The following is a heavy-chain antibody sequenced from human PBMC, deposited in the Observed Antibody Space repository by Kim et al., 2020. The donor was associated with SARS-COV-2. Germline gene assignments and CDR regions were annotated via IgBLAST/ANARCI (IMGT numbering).Heavy chain of an antibody. V-gene: IGHV4-34*01. CDR1: GGSFSGYY. J-gene: IGHJ2*01. CDR2: INHSGST. D-gene: IGHD3-10*01. Sequence: SETLSLTCAVYGGSFSGYYWSWIRQPPGKGLEWIGEINHSGSTNYNLSLKSRVTISVDTSKNQFSLKLSSVTAADTAVYYCAYGPGYFDLWGRGTLVTVSS. CDR3: AYGPGYFDL.